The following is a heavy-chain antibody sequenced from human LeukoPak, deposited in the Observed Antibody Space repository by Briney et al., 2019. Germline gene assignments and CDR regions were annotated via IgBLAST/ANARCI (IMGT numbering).Heavy chain of an antibody. J-gene: IGHJ4*02. D-gene: IGHD5-24*01. CDR3: ARGGRDGYNQGYFDY. V-gene: IGHV4-34*01. CDR2: INHSGST. CDR1: GGSISSYY. Sequence: SETLSLTCTVSGGSISSYYWSWIRQPPGKGLEWIGEINHSGSTNYNPSLKSRVTISVDPSKKQFFLKLNSVTAADTAVYYCARGGRDGYNQGYFDYWGQGTLVTVSS.